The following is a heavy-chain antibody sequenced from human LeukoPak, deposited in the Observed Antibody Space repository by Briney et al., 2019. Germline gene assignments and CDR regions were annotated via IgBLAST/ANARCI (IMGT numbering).Heavy chain of an antibody. CDR3: VRGLYDSSTYRAFHI. Sequence: PSETLSLTCTVSGGSISSHYWSWIRLPAGKGLEWIGRIYISGSTNSNPSLKSRVTMSVDTSKNQFSLMLSSVTAADTAVYYCVRGLYDSSTYRAFHIWGQRRMVTVSS. V-gene: IGHV4-4*07. CDR2: IYISGST. CDR1: GGSISSHY. J-gene: IGHJ3*02. D-gene: IGHD3-22*01.